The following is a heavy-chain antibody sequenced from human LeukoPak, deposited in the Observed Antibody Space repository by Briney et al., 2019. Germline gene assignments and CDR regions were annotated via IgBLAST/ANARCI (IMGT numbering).Heavy chain of an antibody. Sequence: GGSLRLSCAASGFTFSSYSMNWVRQAPGKGLEWVSYISSSSSTIYYADSVKGRFTISRDNAKNSLYLQMNSLRAEDTAVYYCARDLVPYYDILTGYQYWGQGTLVTVSS. V-gene: IGHV3-48*04. CDR3: ARDLVPYYDILTGYQY. CDR2: ISSSSSTI. D-gene: IGHD3-9*01. J-gene: IGHJ4*02. CDR1: GFTFSSYS.